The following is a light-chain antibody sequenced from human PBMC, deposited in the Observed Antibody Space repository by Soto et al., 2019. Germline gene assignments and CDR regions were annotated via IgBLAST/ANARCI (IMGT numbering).Light chain of an antibody. Sequence: QSVLTQPASVSGSPGQSITISCTGTSSDVGGYNYVSWYQQHPGKAPKLMIYEVTHRPAGISDRFSASKSGNTASLTISGLQAEDEADYYCNSLRVDHLYVFGTGTKLTVL. CDR2: EVT. CDR3: NSLRVDHLYV. CDR1: SSDVGGYNY. V-gene: IGLV2-14*01. J-gene: IGLJ1*01.